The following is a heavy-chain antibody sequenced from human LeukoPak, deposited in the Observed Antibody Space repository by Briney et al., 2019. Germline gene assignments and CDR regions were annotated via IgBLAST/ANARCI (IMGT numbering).Heavy chain of an antibody. CDR2: IRFDGSTK. D-gene: IGHD2-2*01. V-gene: IGHV3-30*02. Sequence: GGSLRLSCAASGFTFSSYGMHWVRQAPGKGLEWVAFIRFDGSTKYYADSVKGRYTISRDNSENTLYLQMNSLRAEDTAVYYCAKSSYCSSTSCYLPLDYWGQGTLVSVSS. CDR1: GFTFSSYG. CDR3: AKSSYCSSTSCYLPLDY. J-gene: IGHJ4*02.